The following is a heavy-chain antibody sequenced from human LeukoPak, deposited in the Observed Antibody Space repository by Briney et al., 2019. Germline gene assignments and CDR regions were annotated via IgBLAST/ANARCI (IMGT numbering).Heavy chain of an antibody. Sequence: GGSLRLSCVASGFTLSSYWMSWVRQAPGRGLEWVANIKFDGSATYYVDSVKGRFTISRDDAKNSLYLQMNSLRGEDTAVYYCATDLFSGTYHEDFWGQGTLVIVSS. J-gene: IGHJ4*02. D-gene: IGHD1-26*01. V-gene: IGHV3-7*01. CDR1: GFTLSSYW. CDR3: ATDLFSGTYHEDF. CDR2: IKFDGSAT.